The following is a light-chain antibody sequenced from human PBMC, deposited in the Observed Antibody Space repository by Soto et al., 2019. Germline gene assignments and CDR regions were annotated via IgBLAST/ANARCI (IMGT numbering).Light chain of an antibody. V-gene: IGKV1-39*01. CDR3: QQGFSLPWT. CDR2: AAS. CDR1: QDIKNY. J-gene: IGKJ1*01. Sequence: DIQVTHSPSSLSASVGDRVTITCRASQDIKNYLNWYQRKPGTAPRLLIYAASNLHSGVPSTFSASGSGTDFALNISSLQADDFGTYYCQQGFSLPWTFGQGTKVDIK.